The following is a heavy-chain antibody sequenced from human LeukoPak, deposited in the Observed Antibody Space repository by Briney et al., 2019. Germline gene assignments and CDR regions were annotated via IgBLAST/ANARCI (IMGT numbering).Heavy chain of an antibody. Sequence: SETLSLXCAVYGGSFSGYYWSWIRQPPGKGLELIGYISNSGSTNYNPSLKSRVTMSVDTSKDQFSLKLTSVTVADTAVYSCARVSRYCSGTNCHNWFDPWGQGTLVTVSS. J-gene: IGHJ5*02. CDR1: GGSFSGYY. D-gene: IGHD2-2*01. V-gene: IGHV4-59*01. CDR2: ISNSGST. CDR3: ARVSRYCSGTNCHNWFDP.